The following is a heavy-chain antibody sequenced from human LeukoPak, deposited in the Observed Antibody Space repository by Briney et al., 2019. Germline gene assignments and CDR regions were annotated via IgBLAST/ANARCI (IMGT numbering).Heavy chain of an antibody. CDR2: ISAGGAT. CDR3: AKRSGSLHYYEY. Sequence: GGSLRLSCAASGFTFSNAWMRWVRQAPGKGLEWVSTISAGGATFYADSVRGRFTISRDNSKNTLYLQMNSLRAEDTAVYYCAKRSGSLHYYEYWGQGTLVTVSS. J-gene: IGHJ4*02. CDR1: GFTFSNAW. D-gene: IGHD1-26*01. V-gene: IGHV3-23*01.